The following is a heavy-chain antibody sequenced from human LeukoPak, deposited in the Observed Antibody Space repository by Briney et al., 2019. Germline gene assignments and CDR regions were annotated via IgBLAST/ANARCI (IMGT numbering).Heavy chain of an antibody. J-gene: IGHJ5*02. V-gene: IGHV3-23*01. D-gene: IGHD3-9*01. Sequence: PGGSLRLSCAASGFTFSSYGMSWVRQAPGKGLEWVSAISGSGGSTYYADSVKGRFTISRDNSRNTLYLQMNSLRAEDTAVYYCAKCGDYDILTGYNWFDPWGQGTLVTVSS. CDR2: ISGSGGST. CDR3: AKCGDYDILTGYNWFDP. CDR1: GFTFSSYG.